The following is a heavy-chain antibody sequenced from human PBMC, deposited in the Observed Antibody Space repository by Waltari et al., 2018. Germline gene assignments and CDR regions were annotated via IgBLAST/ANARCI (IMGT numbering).Heavy chain of an antibody. V-gene: IGHV4-34*01. J-gene: IGHJ4*02. D-gene: IGHD5-12*01. Sequence: QVQLQQWGAGLLKPSETLSLTCAVYGGSFSGYYWSWIRQPPGKGLEWIGEINHSGSTNYNPSLKSRVTISVDTSKNQFSLKLSSVTAADTAVYYCASFRRDGYNSPLDYWGRGTLVIVSS. CDR3: ASFRRDGYNSPLDY. CDR1: GGSFSGYY. CDR2: INHSGST.